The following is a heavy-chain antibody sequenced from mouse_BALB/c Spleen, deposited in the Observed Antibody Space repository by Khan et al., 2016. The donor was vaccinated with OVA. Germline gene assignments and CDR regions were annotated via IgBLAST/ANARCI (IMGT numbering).Heavy chain of an antibody. V-gene: IGHV5-17*02. Sequence: EVQRVESGGGLVQPGGSRKLSCAASGFTFSRFGMHWVRQAPEKGLEWVAYISSGSSTICYGDTVKGRFTISRDNPKNTLFLQMTSLRSEDTAMYYCARDSNFDYWGQGTTLTVSS. CDR2: ISSGSSTI. CDR3: ARDSNFDY. J-gene: IGHJ2*01. CDR1: GFTFSRFG.